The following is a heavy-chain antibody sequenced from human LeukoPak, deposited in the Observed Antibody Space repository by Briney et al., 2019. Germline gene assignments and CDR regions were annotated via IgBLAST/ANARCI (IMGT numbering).Heavy chain of an antibody. J-gene: IGHJ6*02. Sequence: GGSLRLSCTGSGFTFGDHAMSWVRQAPGKGLEWVGFIRSKAYRGTTEYAASVKGRFTISRDDSASIAYLQMNSLRTEDTAVYYCTRGPIQLWIHNAMDVWGQGTTVTVSS. CDR3: TRGPIQLWIHNAMDV. D-gene: IGHD5-18*01. CDR1: GFTFGDHA. V-gene: IGHV3-49*04. CDR2: IRSKAYRGTT.